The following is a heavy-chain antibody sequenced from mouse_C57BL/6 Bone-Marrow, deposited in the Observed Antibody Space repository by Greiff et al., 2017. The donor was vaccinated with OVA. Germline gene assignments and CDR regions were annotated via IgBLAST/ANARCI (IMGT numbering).Heavy chain of an antibody. Sequence: QVQLKESGPELVKPGASVKLSCKASGYTFTSYDINWVKQRPGQGLEWIGWIYPRDGSTKYNEKFKGKATLTVDTSSRTASMELHSLTSEDSAVYICARSRGLLHAYWGQGTLVTVSA. J-gene: IGHJ3*01. D-gene: IGHD2-3*01. CDR1: GYTFTSYD. CDR2: IYPRDGST. CDR3: ARSRGLLHAY. V-gene: IGHV1-85*01.